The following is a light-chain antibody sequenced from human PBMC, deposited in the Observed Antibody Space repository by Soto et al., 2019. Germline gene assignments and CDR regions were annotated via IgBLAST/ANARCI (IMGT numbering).Light chain of an antibody. Sequence: EIVLTKSPATLSLSPGERATLSCRASQSVSSYLAWYQQKPGQAPRLLIYDASNRATGIPARFSGSGSGTDFTLTISSLEPEDFAVYYCQQRSNWPVTFGQGTRL. CDR2: DAS. CDR3: QQRSNWPVT. J-gene: IGKJ5*01. V-gene: IGKV3-11*01. CDR1: QSVSSY.